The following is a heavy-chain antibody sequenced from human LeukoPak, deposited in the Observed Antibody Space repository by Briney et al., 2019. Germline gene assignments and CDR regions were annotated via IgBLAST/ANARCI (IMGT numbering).Heavy chain of an antibody. CDR1: GYTFSSYG. D-gene: IGHD3-3*01. Sequence: ASVKVSCKASGYTFSSYGISWVRQAPGQGLDWMGWISVYNGNTKYEQKFQGRVTMTTDTSTSTAYTELRSLRSEDTDVYYCARAGGSGYYIDYWDQGTLVTVSS. J-gene: IGHJ4*02. V-gene: IGHV1-18*01. CDR2: ISVYNGNT. CDR3: ARAGGSGYYIDY.